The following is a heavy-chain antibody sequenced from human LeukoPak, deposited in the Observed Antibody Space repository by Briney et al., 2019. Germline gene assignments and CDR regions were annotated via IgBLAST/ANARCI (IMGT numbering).Heavy chain of an antibody. D-gene: IGHD6-13*01. J-gene: IGHJ4*02. CDR3: AKEGRSTTPGY. CDR2: ISSSSSSI. V-gene: IGHV3-21*01. Sequence: PGGSLRLSCAASGFTFSSSNMDWVRQAPGKGLEWVSSISSSSSSIYYTDSVKGRFTISRDNTKNSLFLQMNSLRAEDTAVYFCAKEGRSTTPGYWGQGTLVIVSS. CDR1: GFTFSSSN.